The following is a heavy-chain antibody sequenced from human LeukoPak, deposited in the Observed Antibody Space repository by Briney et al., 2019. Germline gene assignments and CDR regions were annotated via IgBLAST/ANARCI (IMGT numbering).Heavy chain of an antibody. CDR1: GFTFEDYG. Sequence: TGGSLRLSCAASGFTFEDYGMSWVRQAPGKGLEWVSGINWNGGSTGYADSVKGRFTISRDNAKNSLYLQMNSLRAEDTALYYCAREGAEYDILTGYYRYYYYMDVWGKGTTVTVSS. D-gene: IGHD3-9*01. J-gene: IGHJ6*03. CDR2: INWNGGST. CDR3: AREGAEYDILTGYYRYYYYMDV. V-gene: IGHV3-20*04.